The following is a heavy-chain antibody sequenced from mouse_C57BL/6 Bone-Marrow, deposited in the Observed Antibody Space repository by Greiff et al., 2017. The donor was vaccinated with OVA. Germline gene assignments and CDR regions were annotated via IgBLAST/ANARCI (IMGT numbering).Heavy chain of an antibody. CDR3: ARGEMGPDWFAY. D-gene: IGHD4-1*01. J-gene: IGHJ3*01. CDR1: GYSFTDYT. CDR2: INPNYGTT. Sequence: VQLQQSGPELVKPGASVKISCKASGYSFTDYTMNWVKQSTGQSLEWIGVINPNYGTTSYNQKFKGKSTLTVDQSSSTAYMQLSSLTSQDSAVYCCARGEMGPDWFAYWGQGTLVTVSA. V-gene: IGHV1-39*01.